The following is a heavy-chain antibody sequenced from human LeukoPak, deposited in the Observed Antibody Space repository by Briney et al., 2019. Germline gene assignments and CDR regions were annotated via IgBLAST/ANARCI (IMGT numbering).Heavy chain of an antibody. D-gene: IGHD3-10*01. CDR3: ARGCLYYGSPGGY. CDR1: GYTFTGYY. CDR2: INPNSGGT. J-gene: IGHJ4*02. V-gene: IGHV1-2*02. Sequence: ASVKVSCKASGYTFTGYYMHWVRQAPGQGLEWMGWINPNSGGTNYAQKFQGRVTMTRDTSISTAYMELSRLRSDDTAVYYCARGCLYYGSPGGYWGQGTLVTVSS.